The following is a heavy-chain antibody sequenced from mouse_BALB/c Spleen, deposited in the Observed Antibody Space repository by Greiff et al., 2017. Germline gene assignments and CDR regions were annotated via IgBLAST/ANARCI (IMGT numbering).Heavy chain of an antibody. J-gene: IGHJ3*01. CDR1: GYNFTSYW. Sequence: QVQLQQPGAELVKPGTSVKLSCKASGYNFTSYWINWVKLRPGQGLEWIGDIYPGSGSTNYNEKFKSKATLTVDTSSSTAYMQLSSLASEDSALYYCASEQLGLPFAYWGQGTLVTVSA. V-gene: IGHV1-55*01. CDR2: IYPGSGST. CDR3: ASEQLGLPFAY. D-gene: IGHD3-1*01.